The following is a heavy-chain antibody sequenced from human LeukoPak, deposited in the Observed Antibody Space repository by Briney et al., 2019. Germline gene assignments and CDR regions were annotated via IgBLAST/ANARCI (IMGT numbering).Heavy chain of an antibody. V-gene: IGHV3-7*01. Sequence: GGPLRLSSAASGFSLSNYWMNWVRQAQGKGLEWVANIKQDGSEKNYVDSVKGRFSISRDNAKNSLILQMISLRDEDTALYYCARGVWAPFDSWGQGTLVSVSS. CDR2: IKQDGSEK. D-gene: IGHD7-27*01. CDR3: ARGVWAPFDS. CDR1: GFSLSNYW. J-gene: IGHJ4*02.